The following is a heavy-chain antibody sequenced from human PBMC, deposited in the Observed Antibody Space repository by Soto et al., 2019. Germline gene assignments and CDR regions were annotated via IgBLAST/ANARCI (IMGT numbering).Heavy chain of an antibody. J-gene: IGHJ4*02. V-gene: IGHV3-11*01. Sequence: VQMLESGGALIQPGGSLRLSCVASGFTFSDYYMSWIRQAPGKGLEWVSYISSSGSTIYYADSVKGRFTISRDNAKNSLYLQMNSLRAEDTAVYYCARTRPDYYDSSGYYYSGYFDYWGQGTLVTVSS. CDR3: ARTRPDYYDSSGYYYSGYFDY. CDR2: ISSSGSTI. CDR1: GFTFSDYY. D-gene: IGHD3-22*01.